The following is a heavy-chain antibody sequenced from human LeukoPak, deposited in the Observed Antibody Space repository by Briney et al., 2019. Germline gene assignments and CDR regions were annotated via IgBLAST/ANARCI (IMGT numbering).Heavy chain of an antibody. CDR1: DDSFSSHY. CDR3: ARDLVTVTKGFDI. J-gene: IGHJ3*02. V-gene: IGHV4-59*11. CDR2: ISYIGRT. D-gene: IGHD4-17*01. Sequence: SETLSLTCAVSDDSFSSHYWTWIRQPPGKGLEWIGYISYIGRTNYNPSLKSRVTISIDTSKNQFSLKLTSVTAADAAVYYCARDLVTVTKGFDIWGQGTMVSVSS.